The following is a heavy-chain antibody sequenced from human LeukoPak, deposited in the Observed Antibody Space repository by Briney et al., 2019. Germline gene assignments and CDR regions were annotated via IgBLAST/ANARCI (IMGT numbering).Heavy chain of an antibody. D-gene: IGHD6-13*01. CDR2: VSSDGSKK. J-gene: IGHJ4*02. CDR3: ARGYSSSWLGYFDY. V-gene: IGHV3-30*03. CDR1: GFTFSKYA. Sequence: GGSLRLSCAASGFTFSKYAMSWVRQAPGKGREWVAVVSSDGSKKYYADSVKGRFTISRDTSKNLVYLQMNSMGAEDTAVYYCARGYSSSWLGYFDYWGQGTLVTVSS.